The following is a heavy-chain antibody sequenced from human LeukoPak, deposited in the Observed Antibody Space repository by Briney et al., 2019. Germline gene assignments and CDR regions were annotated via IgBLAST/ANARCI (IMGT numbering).Heavy chain of an antibody. D-gene: IGHD6-13*01. CDR3: ARDLGIADGPFDY. CDR2: ISAYNGNT. V-gene: IGHV1-18*04. Sequence: ASVKVSCKASGYTLTDRYMHWVRQAPGQGLEWMGWISAYNGNTNYAQKLQGRVTMTADTSTSTAYMELRSLRSDDTAVYYCARDLGIADGPFDYWGQGTLVTVSS. J-gene: IGHJ4*02. CDR1: GYTLTDRY.